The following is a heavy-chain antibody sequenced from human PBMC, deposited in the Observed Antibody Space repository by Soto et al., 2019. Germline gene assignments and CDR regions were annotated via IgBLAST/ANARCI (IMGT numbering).Heavy chain of an antibody. Sequence: SETLSLTCTVSGGSISSYYWSWIRQPPGKGLEWIGYIYYSGSTNYNPSLKSRVTISVDTSKNQFSLKLSSVTAADTAVYYCARDQSIAVAPGYYYGMDVWGQGTTVTVSS. J-gene: IGHJ6*02. D-gene: IGHD6-19*01. CDR2: IYYSGST. CDR1: GGSISSYY. CDR3: ARDQSIAVAPGYYYGMDV. V-gene: IGHV4-59*01.